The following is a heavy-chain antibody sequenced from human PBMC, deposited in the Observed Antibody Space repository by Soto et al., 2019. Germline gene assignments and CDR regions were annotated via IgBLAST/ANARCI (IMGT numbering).Heavy chain of an antibody. CDR3: TRGGDAYKNGH. J-gene: IGHJ4*02. V-gene: IGHV4-30-4*02. D-gene: IGHD2-21*01. CDR2: IFYSGST. CDR1: GGSPSSGDYY. Sequence: SETLSLTCTVSGGSPSSGDYYWTWIRQPPGKGLEWIGNIFYSGSTQYNPSLKSRVTMSVDTSKNQFSLKLTSVNAADTAVYYCTRGGDAYKNGHWGQGTLVTVSS.